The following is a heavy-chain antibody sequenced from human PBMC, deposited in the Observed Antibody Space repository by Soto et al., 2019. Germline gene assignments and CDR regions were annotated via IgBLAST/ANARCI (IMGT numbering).Heavy chain of an antibody. J-gene: IGHJ4*02. CDR1: GLTVRIYA. V-gene: IGHV3-23*01. CDR3: VKGDYSSAWSKDS. D-gene: IGHD6-19*01. CDR2: ISSSGGGT. Sequence: GGSLRLSCAASGLTVRIYAMGWVRKAPGKGLEWVSAISSSGGGTYYADSVKGRFTISRDNSKNTLDLQMTSLRAEDTAVYYCVKGDYSSAWSKDSWGQGTLVTVSS.